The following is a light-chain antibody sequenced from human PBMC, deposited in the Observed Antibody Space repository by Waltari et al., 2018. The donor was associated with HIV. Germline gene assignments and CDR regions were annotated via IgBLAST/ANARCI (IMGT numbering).Light chain of an antibody. CDR1: GLSKQY. CDR2: KDT. CDR3: QSEDTTGTAF. V-gene: IGLV3-25*03. Sequence: SSDLTQVPSVSLSPGQPAKITCSGDGLSKQYVHWYRQKTGQAPVLVIYKDTERPSEIPERFSGATSGTTVTLTIRGVQAEDEAEYCCQSEDTTGTAFFGEGTRL. J-gene: IGLJ2*01.